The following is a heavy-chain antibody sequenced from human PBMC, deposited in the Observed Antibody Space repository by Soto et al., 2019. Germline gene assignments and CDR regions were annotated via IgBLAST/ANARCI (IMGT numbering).Heavy chain of an antibody. V-gene: IGHV1-18*01. D-gene: IGHD6-13*01. CDR1: GGTFSSYA. CDR3: ARTRRLIAAVGIPFDP. J-gene: IGHJ5*02. Sequence: ASVKVSCKASGGTFSSYAISWVRQAPGQGLEWMGWISAYNGKTNYAQKHQGRDTMTTDTSTSTAYMELMSLRSDDTAVYYCARTRRLIAAVGIPFDPWGQGTLVTV. CDR2: ISAYNGKT.